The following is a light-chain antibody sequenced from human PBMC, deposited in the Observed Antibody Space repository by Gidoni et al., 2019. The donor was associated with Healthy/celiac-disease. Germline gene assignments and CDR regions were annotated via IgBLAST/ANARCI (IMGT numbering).Light chain of an antibody. CDR1: QSISSY. CDR2: AAS. Sequence: DIQMTQSPSSLSASVGDRVTITCRASQSISSYLNWYQQKPGKAPKLLIDAASSLQSGVPSRFSGSGSGTEFTLTISSLQPEDFATYYCQQSYSTPLTFGQXTKVEIK. CDR3: QQSYSTPLT. V-gene: IGKV1-39*01. J-gene: IGKJ1*01.